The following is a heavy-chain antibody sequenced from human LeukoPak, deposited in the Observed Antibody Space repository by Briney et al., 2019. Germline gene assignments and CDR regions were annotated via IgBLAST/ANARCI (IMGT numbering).Heavy chain of an antibody. CDR2: IKQDGSEK. V-gene: IGHV3-7*03. CDR3: ARGNSGSYSQDWFDP. Sequence: GGSLRLSCAASGFTFSSYWMSWVRQAPGKGLEWVANIKQDGSEKNYVDSVEGRFTISRDNAKNSLYLQMNSLRDDDMALYYCARGNSGSYSQDWFDPWGQGTLVTVSS. D-gene: IGHD1-26*01. CDR1: GFTFSSYW. J-gene: IGHJ5*02.